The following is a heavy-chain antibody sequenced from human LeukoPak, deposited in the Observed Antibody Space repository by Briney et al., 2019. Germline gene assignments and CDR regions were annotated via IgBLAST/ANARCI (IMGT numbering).Heavy chain of an antibody. D-gene: IGHD3-10*01. CDR2: IYYSGST. CDR1: GGSISSYY. Sequence: SETLSLTCTVSGGSISSYYWSWIRQPPGKGLEWIGYIYYSGSTNYNPSLKSRVTISVDTSKNQFSLKLSSVTAADTAVYYCARNGGRYSYFQHWGQGTLVTVSS. J-gene: IGHJ1*01. CDR3: ARNGGRYSYFQH. V-gene: IGHV4-59*08.